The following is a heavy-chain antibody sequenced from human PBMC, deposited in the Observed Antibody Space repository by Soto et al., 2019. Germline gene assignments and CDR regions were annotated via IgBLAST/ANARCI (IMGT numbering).Heavy chain of an antibody. CDR3: ARSITYYYDSSGYDY. D-gene: IGHD3-22*01. CDR2: IIPIFGTA. Sequence: SVKVSCKSSGYTFTSYDISWVRQAPGQGLEWMGGIIPIFGTANYAQKFQGRVTITADESTSTAYMELSSLRSEDTAVYYCARSITYYYDSSGYDYWGQGTLVTVSS. CDR1: GYTFTSYD. J-gene: IGHJ4*02. V-gene: IGHV1-69*13.